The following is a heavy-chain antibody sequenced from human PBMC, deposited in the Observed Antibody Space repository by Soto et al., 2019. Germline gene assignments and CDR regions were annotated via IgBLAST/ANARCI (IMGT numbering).Heavy chain of an antibody. CDR1: EFTFTYAW. V-gene: IGHV3-15*01. J-gene: IGHJ4*02. CDR2: IKSKTDGGTA. Sequence: GGSLRLSCAASEFTFTYAWMNWVRQAPGKGLEWVGRIKSKTDGGTADYAAPVKGRFIISRDDSENTLYLQMNSLKTEDTAVYYWTTYHSHMYGLLTKIWGQGTLVTVSS. CDR3: TTYHSHMYGLLTKI. D-gene: IGHD3-10*01.